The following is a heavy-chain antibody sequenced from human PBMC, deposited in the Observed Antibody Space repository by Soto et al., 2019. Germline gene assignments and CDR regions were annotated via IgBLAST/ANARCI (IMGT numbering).Heavy chain of an antibody. CDR2: FDPEDGET. CDR1: GYTLTDLS. J-gene: IGHJ6*02. D-gene: IGHD1-26*01. V-gene: IGHV1-24*01. Sequence: GASVKASCKVSGYTLTDLSMHWVRQAPGKGLEWMGGFDPEDGETIYAQKFQGRVTMTEDTSTDTAYMELSSLRSEDTAVYYCAGGSYYYYGMDVWGQGTTVTVSS. CDR3: AGGSYYYYGMDV.